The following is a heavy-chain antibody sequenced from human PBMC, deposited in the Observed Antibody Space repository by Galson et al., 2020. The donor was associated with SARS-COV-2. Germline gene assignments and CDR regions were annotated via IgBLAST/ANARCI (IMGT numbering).Heavy chain of an antibody. V-gene: IGHV4-59*01. Sequence: SETLSLTCTVSGGSISSYYWSWIRQPPGKGLEWIGYIYYSGSTNYNPSLKSRVTISVDTSKNQFSLKLSSVTAADTAVYYCARGGVATNYYGMDVWGQGTTGTVSS. CDR1: GGSISSYY. CDR2: IYYSGST. J-gene: IGHJ6*02. D-gene: IGHD5-12*01. CDR3: ARGGVATNYYGMDV.